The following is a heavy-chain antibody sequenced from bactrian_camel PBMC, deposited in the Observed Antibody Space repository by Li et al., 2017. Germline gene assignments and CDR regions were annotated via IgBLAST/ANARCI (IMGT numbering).Heavy chain of an antibody. V-gene: IGHV3S6*01. CDR2: IYTGDSST. CDR3: VKPNPDARGGFDH. Sequence: HVQLVESGGGLVQPGGSLRLSCTASGFTFSNNWMHWVRQPPGKGLEWVASIYTGDSSTASADSVEGRFTVPSDNAKNILNLQMNSLKSEDTALYYCVKPNPDARGGFDHWGQGTQVTVS. D-gene: IGHD1*01. J-gene: IGHJ4*01. CDR1: GFTFSNNW.